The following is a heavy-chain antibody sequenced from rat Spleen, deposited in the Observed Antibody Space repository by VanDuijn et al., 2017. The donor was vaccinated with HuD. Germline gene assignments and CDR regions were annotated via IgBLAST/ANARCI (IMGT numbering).Heavy chain of an antibody. CDR3: TREQLRN. D-gene: IGHD1-11*01. J-gene: IGHJ2*01. Sequence: EVQLVESGGGLVQPGRSLKLSCAASGFTFSDYAMNWIRQPPTRGLEWVASISPSGTNTYYRDSVKGRFTVSRDNAKSILYLQMDSLRSEDTATYYCTREQLRNWGQGVLVTVSS. CDR1: GFTFSDYA. V-gene: IGHV5-19*01. CDR2: ISPSGTNT.